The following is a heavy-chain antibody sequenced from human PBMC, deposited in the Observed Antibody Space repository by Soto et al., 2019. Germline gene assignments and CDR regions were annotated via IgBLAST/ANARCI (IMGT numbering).Heavy chain of an antibody. D-gene: IGHD2-15*01. CDR1: GYIFTAYS. Sequence: ASVKVSCKASGYIFTAYSMHWVRQAPGQGLEWMGVVNPSGGSTNFAQKFQGRITMTRDTSTSTVYMDLSSLTSEDTAVYYCAREENCSDGICYSEYFQRWGQGTLVTVSS. CDR2: VNPSGGST. J-gene: IGHJ1*01. CDR3: AREENCSDGICYSEYFQR. V-gene: IGHV1-46*01.